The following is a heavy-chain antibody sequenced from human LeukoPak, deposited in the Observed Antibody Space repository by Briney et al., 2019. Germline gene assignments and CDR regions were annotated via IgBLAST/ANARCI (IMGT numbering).Heavy chain of an antibody. CDR3: ARAPYYYDSSGYYPYDY. J-gene: IGHJ4*02. V-gene: IGHV1-69*02. Sequence: SVKVSCKATGGTFSSYTISWVRQAPGQRLEWMGRIIPILGIANYAQKFQGRVTITADKSTSTAYMELSSLGSEDTAVYYCARAPYYYDSSGYYPYDYWGQGTLVTVSS. D-gene: IGHD3-22*01. CDR2: IIPILGIA. CDR1: GGTFSSYT.